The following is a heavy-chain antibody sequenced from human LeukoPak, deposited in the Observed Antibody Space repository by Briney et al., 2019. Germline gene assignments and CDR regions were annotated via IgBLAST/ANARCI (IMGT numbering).Heavy chain of an antibody. CDR3: ARYPRARQDIVVVAAAMPFDY. CDR2: IKQDGSEK. D-gene: IGHD2-2*01. Sequence: GGSLRLSCAASGFTFSSYWMSWVRQAPGKGLEWVANIKQDGSEKYYVDSVKGRFTISRDNAKNSLYLQMNSLRAEDTAVYYCARYPRARQDIVVVAAAMPFDYWGQGTLVTVSS. V-gene: IGHV3-7*03. CDR1: GFTFSSYW. J-gene: IGHJ4*02.